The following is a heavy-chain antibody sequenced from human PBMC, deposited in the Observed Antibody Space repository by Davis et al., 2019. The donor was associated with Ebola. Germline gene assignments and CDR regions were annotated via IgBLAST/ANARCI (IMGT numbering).Heavy chain of an antibody. V-gene: IGHV1-8*01. CDR2: MNPYSGNT. Sequence: AASVKVSCKASGYIFSNYDINWVRQASGQGLEWMGWMNPYSGNTGYVEKFQGRVTMTRNTSTSTAYMELSSLRSEDTAVYYCARGSVTTFLTDYWGQGTLLTVSS. J-gene: IGHJ4*02. CDR3: ARGSVTTFLTDY. CDR1: GYIFSNYD. D-gene: IGHD4-17*01.